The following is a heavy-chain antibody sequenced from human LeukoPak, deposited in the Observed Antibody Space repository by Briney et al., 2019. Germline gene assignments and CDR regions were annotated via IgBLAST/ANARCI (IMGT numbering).Heavy chain of an antibody. V-gene: IGHV3-30*18. J-gene: IGHJ4*02. Sequence: PGRSLRLSCAASGFTFSSYGMHWVRQAPGKGLEWVAVISYDGSNKYYADSVKGRFTISRDNSKNTLYLQMNSLRAEDTAVYYCAKDPYSYEYYFDYWGRGTLVTVS. CDR1: GFTFSSYG. D-gene: IGHD5-18*01. CDR2: ISYDGSNK. CDR3: AKDPYSYEYYFDY.